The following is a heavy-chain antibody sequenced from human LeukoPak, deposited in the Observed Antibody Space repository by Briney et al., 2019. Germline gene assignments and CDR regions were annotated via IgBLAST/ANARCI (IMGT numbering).Heavy chain of an antibody. D-gene: IGHD3-16*01. CDR2: IYTSGST. J-gene: IGHJ4*02. CDR1: GGSISSYY. V-gene: IGHV4-4*07. CDR3: ARGITFGGETYFDY. Sequence: SETLSLTCTVSGGSISSYYWSWIRQPAGKGLEWIGRIYTSGSTNYNPSLKSRVTMSVDTSKNQFSLKLSSVTAADTAVYYCARGITFGGETYFDYWGQGTLVTVSS.